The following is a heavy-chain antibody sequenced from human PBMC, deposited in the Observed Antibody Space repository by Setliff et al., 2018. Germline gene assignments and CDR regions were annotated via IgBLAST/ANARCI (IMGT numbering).Heavy chain of an antibody. V-gene: IGHV1-58*02. CDR2: IVVGSGNT. J-gene: IGHJ2*01. D-gene: IGHD5-12*01. Sequence: GASVKVSCKASGFTLSSSVMHWVRQAGGERLEWMGWIVVGSGNTHHAQKFQERVTISIDTSKSQFSLKLSSMTAADTALYYCARNPDFLQYSFDLWRRGTLVTVSS. CDR1: GFTLSSSV. CDR3: ARNPDFLQYSFDL.